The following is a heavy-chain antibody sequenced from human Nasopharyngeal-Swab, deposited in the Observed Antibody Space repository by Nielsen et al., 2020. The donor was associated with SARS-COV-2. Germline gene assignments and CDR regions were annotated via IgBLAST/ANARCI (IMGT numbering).Heavy chain of an antibody. CDR2: IRSKGNSYAT. Sequence: GGSLRLSCAASGFIFSDSAIHWVRQASGKGLEWVGRIRSKGNSYATESAASVEGRFTISRDDSKNTAYLQMNSLMTEDTAVYYCSRCGGSCYTGKDYWGQGTLVTVSS. CDR1: GFIFSDSA. J-gene: IGHJ4*02. V-gene: IGHV3-73*01. D-gene: IGHD2-15*01. CDR3: SRCGGSCYTGKDY.